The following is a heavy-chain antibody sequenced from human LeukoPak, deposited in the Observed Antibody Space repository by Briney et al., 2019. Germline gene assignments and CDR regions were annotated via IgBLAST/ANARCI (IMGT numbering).Heavy chain of an antibody. J-gene: IGHJ6*02. CDR3: ARDIAAPYYYYYGMDV. D-gene: IGHD6-6*01. Sequence: GGSLRLSCAASGFTFSSNWMHWVRQAPGKGLVWVSRINEDGSTTNYADSVKGRSTIFRDNAKNTLYLQMNSLRAEDTAVYYCARDIAAPYYYYYGMDVWGQGTTVTVSS. CDR2: INEDGSTT. V-gene: IGHV3-74*01. CDR1: GFTFSSNW.